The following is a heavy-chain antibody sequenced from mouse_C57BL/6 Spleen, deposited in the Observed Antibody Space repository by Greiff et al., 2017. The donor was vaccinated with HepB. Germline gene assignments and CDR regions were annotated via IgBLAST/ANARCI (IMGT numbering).Heavy chain of an antibody. Sequence: QVQLQQSGPELVKPGASVKLSCKASGYTFTSYWMHWVKQRPGQGLEWIGEIDPSDSYTNYNQKFKGKSTLTVDKSSSTAYMQLSSLTSEDSAVYYCARGGDGYAWFAYWGQGTLVTVSA. D-gene: IGHD2-3*01. V-gene: IGHV1-69*01. J-gene: IGHJ3*01. CDR2: IDPSDSYT. CDR1: GYTFTSYW. CDR3: ARGGDGYAWFAY.